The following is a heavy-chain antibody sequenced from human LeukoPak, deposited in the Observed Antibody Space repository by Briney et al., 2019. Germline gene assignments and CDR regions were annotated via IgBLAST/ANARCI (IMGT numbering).Heavy chain of an antibody. D-gene: IGHD2-21*02. CDR2: ISGSGGST. V-gene: IGHV3-23*01. CDR1: GFTFSSYA. J-gene: IGHJ6*02. CDR3: AKVTGPVVVTAILLYYHGMDV. Sequence: GGSLRLSCAASGFTFSSYAMSWVRQAPGKGLEWVSAISGSGGSTYYADSVKGRFTISRDNSKNTLYLQMNSLRAEDTAVYYSAKVTGPVVVTAILLYYHGMDVWGQGTTVTVSS.